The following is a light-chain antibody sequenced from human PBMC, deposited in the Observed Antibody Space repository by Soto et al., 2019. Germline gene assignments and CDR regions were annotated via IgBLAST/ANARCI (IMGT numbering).Light chain of an antibody. CDR2: GAS. CDR1: QSVSSSY. J-gene: IGKJ1*01. Sequence: EIVLTQSPGTLSLSPGERATLSCRASQSVSSSYLAWYQQKPGQAPRLLIYGASSRATGIPDRFSCSGSGTDFTLTISRLEPEDFAVYYCRQYGSSPWTFGQGAKVDIK. CDR3: RQYGSSPWT. V-gene: IGKV3-20*01.